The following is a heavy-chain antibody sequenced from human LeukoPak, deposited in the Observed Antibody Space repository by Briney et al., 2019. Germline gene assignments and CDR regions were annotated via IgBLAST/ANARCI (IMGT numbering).Heavy chain of an antibody. CDR1: GYRFTTYW. J-gene: IGHJ4*02. CDR3: ARPGTNSPGNFLPFDH. D-gene: IGHD4-23*01. Sequence: GESLKISCKTSGYRFTTYWIGWVRQMPGKGLEWMGIIYPGDSDTRYSPSFQGQVTIPADKSIATAYLQWSSLRASDTAMYYCARPGTNSPGNFLPFDHWGQGTLVSVSS. CDR2: IYPGDSDT. V-gene: IGHV5-51*01.